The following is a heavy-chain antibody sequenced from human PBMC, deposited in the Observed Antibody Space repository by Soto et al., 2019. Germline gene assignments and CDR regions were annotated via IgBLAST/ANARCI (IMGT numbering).Heavy chain of an antibody. CDR3: ARVRDWFDP. CDR1: GGSFSGYY. D-gene: IGHD3-3*01. CDR2: IDHSGYT. Sequence: SETLSLTCAVSGGSFSGYYWNWIRQPPGKGLEWIGEIDHSGYTNYNPSLKSRVTISVDTSKNQFSLRLTSVTAADTAVYYCARVRDWFDPWGQGTLVTVSS. V-gene: IGHV4-34*01. J-gene: IGHJ5*02.